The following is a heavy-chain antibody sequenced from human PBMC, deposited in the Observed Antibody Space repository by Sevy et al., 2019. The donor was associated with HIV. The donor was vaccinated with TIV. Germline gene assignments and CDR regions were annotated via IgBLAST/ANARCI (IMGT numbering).Heavy chain of an antibody. CDR1: GYTLSELS. V-gene: IGHV1-24*01. D-gene: IGHD3-22*01. CDR2: FDPEDGET. J-gene: IGHJ4*02. CDR3: AITKDYYDNSGYPFDY. Sequence: ASVKVYCKVFGYTLSELSMDWVRQTPGKGLEWMGSFDPEDGETIYAQKFQGRVAMTEDTSTDTAYMELRSLRSEDTAVYYCAITKDYYDNSGYPFDYWGQGTLVTVSS.